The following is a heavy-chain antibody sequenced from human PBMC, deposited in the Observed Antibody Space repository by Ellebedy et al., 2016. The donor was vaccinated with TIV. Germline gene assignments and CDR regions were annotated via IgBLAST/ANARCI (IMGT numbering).Heavy chain of an antibody. V-gene: IGHV4-39*07. CDR3: SRGRRRGYETTNFDD. Sequence: SETLSLXCTVSGDSINSYYWNWIRQPPGQGLEWLGSVYYRGNTQYNPSLNNRLSLSVDTSKNQFSLTLTSLTAADTAVYYCSRGRRRGYETTNFDDWGQGTLVTVAS. CDR1: GDSINSYY. D-gene: IGHD5-12*01. J-gene: IGHJ4*02. CDR2: VYYRGNT.